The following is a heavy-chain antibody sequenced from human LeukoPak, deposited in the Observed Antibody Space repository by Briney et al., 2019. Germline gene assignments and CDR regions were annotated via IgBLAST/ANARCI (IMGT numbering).Heavy chain of an antibody. CDR1: EFTYSTYS. CDR2: ISSSNSYI. D-gene: IGHD1-7*01. CDR3: ARGGLELDY. Sequence: GGSLRLSCAASEFTYSTYSMNWVRQAPGKGLEWVSSISSSNSYIYYADSMKGRLTISRDNAKNALYLQMNSLRAEDTAVYYCARGGLELDYWGQGTLVTVSS. J-gene: IGHJ4*02. V-gene: IGHV3-21*01.